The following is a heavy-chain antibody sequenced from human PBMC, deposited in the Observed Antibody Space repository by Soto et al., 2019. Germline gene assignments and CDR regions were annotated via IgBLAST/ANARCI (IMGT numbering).Heavy chain of an antibody. CDR2: IIPIFGTA. J-gene: IGHJ6*02. Sequence: QVQLVQSGAEVKKPGSSVKISCKASGGTLSSYAISWVRQAPGQGLEWMGGIIPIFGTANYAQKFQGRVTITADESTSTAYMELSSLRSEDTAMYYCAGGVAMVRELNYYYYGMDVWGQGITVTVSS. CDR3: AGGVAMVRELNYYYYGMDV. V-gene: IGHV1-69*01. CDR1: GGTLSSYA. D-gene: IGHD3-10*01.